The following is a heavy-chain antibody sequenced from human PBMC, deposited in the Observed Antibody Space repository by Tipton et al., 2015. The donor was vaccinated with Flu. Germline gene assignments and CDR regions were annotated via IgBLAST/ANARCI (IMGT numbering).Heavy chain of an antibody. D-gene: IGHD6-13*01. Sequence: TLSLTCTVSGGSMSNYYWCWIRQPPGKGLEWIGYVYYSGTTNYNPSLNSRVTMSLDTSNNQFSLRLSSVTAADTAVYYCVRRRAGAGSFGFDYWGQGALVTVSS. CDR2: VYYSGTT. V-gene: IGHV4-59*08. CDR3: VRRRAGAGSFGFDY. J-gene: IGHJ4*02. CDR1: GGSMSNYY.